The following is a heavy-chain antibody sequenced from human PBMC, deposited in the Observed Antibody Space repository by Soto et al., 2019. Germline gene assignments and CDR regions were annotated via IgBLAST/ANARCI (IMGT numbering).Heavy chain of an antibody. V-gene: IGHV3-23*01. CDR2: ISGSGGST. Sequence: EVQLLESGGGLVQPGGSLRLSCAASGFTFSSYAMRWVRQAPGKGLEWVSAISGSGGSTYYADSVKGRFTISRDNSKNTLYLQMNSLRAEDTAVYYGARRGSGGYDDYGGQGPLVTVSS. CDR3: ARRGSGGYDDY. CDR1: GFTFSSYA. D-gene: IGHD1-26*01. J-gene: IGHJ4*02.